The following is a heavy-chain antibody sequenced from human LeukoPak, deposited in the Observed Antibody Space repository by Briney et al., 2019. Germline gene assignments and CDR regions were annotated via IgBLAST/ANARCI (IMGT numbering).Heavy chain of an antibody. V-gene: IGHV4-4*09. CDR3: ARCYGTGYDWFDP. CDR2: IYTSGST. J-gene: IGHJ5*02. CDR1: GGSISSYY. D-gene: IGHD2-15*01. Sequence: SETLSLTCTVSGGSISSYYWSWIRQPPGKGLEWIGYIYTSGSTNYNPSLKSRVTISVDTSKNQFSPKLSSVTAADTAVYYCARCYGTGYDWFDPWGQGTLVTVSS.